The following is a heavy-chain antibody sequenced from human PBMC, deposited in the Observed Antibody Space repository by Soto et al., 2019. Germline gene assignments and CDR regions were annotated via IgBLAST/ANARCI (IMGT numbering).Heavy chain of an antibody. D-gene: IGHD2-2*01. CDR1: GFTCSSYA. CDR2: ISDSGGTT. CDR3: ARRDLSRYFHL. Sequence: EVQLLESGGGLVQPGGSLRRSCAACGFTCSSYAMSWVRQAPGKGLEWVSGISDSGGTTYYADSVKGRFTNSRDNSKNTLYLQMNSLTAEDTAVDYCARRDLSRYFHLWGQGSLVIVSS. J-gene: IGHJ1*01. V-gene: IGHV3-23*01.